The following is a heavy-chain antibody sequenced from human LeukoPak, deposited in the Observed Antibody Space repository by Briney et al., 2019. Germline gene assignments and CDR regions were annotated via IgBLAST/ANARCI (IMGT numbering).Heavy chain of an antibody. Sequence: SETLSLTCAVSGGSISSSVYYWGWIRQPPGKGLEWIGSIFYSGSTYYNPSLKSRVTISVDTSKNQFSLKLSSVTAADTAVYYCARGRGPAHHWGQGTLVTVSS. CDR2: IFYSGST. CDR3: ARGRGPAHH. CDR1: GGSISSSVYY. D-gene: IGHD2-2*01. V-gene: IGHV4-39*01. J-gene: IGHJ4*02.